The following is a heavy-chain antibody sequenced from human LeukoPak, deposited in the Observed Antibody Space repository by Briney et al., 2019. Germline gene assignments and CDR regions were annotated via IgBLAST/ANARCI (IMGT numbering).Heavy chain of an antibody. CDR2: ISDSGDST. Sequence: GGSLRLSCAASGFTFSSYAMSWVRQAPGKGLELVSSISDSGDSTYYADSVKGRFTISRDNPKNTVYLQMNSLRAEDTAVYYCARASGSYFIDYWGQGTLVTVSS. V-gene: IGHV3-23*01. CDR3: ARASGSYFIDY. J-gene: IGHJ4*02. D-gene: IGHD1-26*01. CDR1: GFTFSSYA.